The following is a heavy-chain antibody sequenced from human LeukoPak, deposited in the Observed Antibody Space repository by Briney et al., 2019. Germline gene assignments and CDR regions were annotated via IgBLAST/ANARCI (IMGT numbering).Heavy chain of an antibody. D-gene: IGHD4-17*01. CDR3: ARGAASDYGVNNYYGMDV. J-gene: IGHJ6*02. V-gene: IGHV4-34*01. Sequence: SETLSLTCAVYGGSFSGYYWSWIRQPPGKGLEWIGEINHSGSTNYNPSLKSRVTISVGTSKNQFSLKLSSVTAADTAVYYCARGAASDYGVNNYYGMDVWGQGTTVTVSS. CDR1: GGSFSGYY. CDR2: INHSGST.